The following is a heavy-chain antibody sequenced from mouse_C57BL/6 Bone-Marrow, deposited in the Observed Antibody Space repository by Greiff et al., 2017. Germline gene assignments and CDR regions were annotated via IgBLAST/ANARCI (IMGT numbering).Heavy chain of an antibody. CDR2: IRSKSNNYAT. CDR1: GFSFNTYA. Sequence: EVMLVESGGGLVQPKGSLKLSCAASGFSFNTYAMNWVRQAPGKGLEWVARIRSKSNNYATYYADSVKDRFTISRDDSESMLYLQMNNLKTEDTAMYYCVRHVPGTGYFDVWGTGTTVTVSS. J-gene: IGHJ1*03. V-gene: IGHV10-1*01. CDR3: VRHVPGTGYFDV. D-gene: IGHD4-1*01.